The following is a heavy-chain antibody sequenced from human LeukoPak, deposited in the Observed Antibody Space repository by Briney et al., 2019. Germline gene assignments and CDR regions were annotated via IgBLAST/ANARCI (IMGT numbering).Heavy chain of an antibody. V-gene: IGHV4-39*02. D-gene: IGHD1-26*01. Sequence: PSETLSLTCTVSGGSINTNTYYWGWIRQPPGKGLEWIARINSRGRTYYNPSLTSRVTISADTSKNHFFLQLTSVTAADIAVYYCAREASGPSYYYYYMDVWGKGTTVTVSS. J-gene: IGHJ6*03. CDR3: AREASGPSYYYYYMDV. CDR2: INSRGRT. CDR1: GGSINTNTYY.